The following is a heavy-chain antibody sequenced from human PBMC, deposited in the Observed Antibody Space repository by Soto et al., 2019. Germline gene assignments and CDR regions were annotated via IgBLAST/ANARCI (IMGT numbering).Heavy chain of an antibody. CDR1: GYTFTSYG. CDR3: ARSRYYDFWSGYYLFDY. J-gene: IGHJ4*02. V-gene: IGHV1-18*01. D-gene: IGHD3-3*01. Sequence: ASVKVSCKASGYTFTSYGISWVRQAPGQGLEWMGWISAYNGNTNYAQKLQGRVTMTTDTSTSTAYMELRSLRSDDTAVYYCARSRYYDFWSGYYLFDYWGQGTLVTVSS. CDR2: ISAYNGNT.